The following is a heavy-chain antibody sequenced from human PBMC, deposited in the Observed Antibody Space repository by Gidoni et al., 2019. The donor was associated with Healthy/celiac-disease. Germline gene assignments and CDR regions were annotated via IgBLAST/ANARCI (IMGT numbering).Heavy chain of an antibody. Sequence: QITLKESGPTLVKPTQTLTLTCTFSGFSLSTSGVGVGWIRQPPGKALEWLALIYWDDDKRYSPSLKSRLTITKDTSKNQVVLTMTNMDPVDTATYYCAHCLNYDFWSGASTYFDYWGQGTLVTVSS. D-gene: IGHD3-3*01. CDR2: IYWDDDK. V-gene: IGHV2-5*02. CDR3: AHCLNYDFWSGASTYFDY. CDR1: GFSLSTSGVG. J-gene: IGHJ4*02.